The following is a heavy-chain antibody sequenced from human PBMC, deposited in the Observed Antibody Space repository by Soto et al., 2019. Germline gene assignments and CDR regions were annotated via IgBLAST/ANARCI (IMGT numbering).Heavy chain of an antibody. V-gene: IGHV4-39*01. J-gene: IGHJ6*02. CDR1: GGSISSSSYY. CDR3: ARLIAVAGHPHGMDV. Sequence: QLQLQESGPGLVKPSETLSLTCTVSGGSISSSSYYWGWISQPQGKGLEWLGSIYYSGSTYYNPSLKSRFTISVDTSKNQFSLKLSSVTAADTAVYYCARLIAVAGHPHGMDVWGQGTTVTVSS. D-gene: IGHD6-19*01. CDR2: IYYSGST.